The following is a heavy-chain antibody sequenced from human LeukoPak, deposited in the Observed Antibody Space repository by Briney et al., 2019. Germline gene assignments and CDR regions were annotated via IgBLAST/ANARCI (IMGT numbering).Heavy chain of an antibody. Sequence: GRSLRLSCAASGFTFSSFGMHWVRQAPGKGLEWVAVISYDGSYKNYADSVKGRFTISRDNSKNTLYLQMNSLRAEDTAVYYCAKEGYYYDSSGYNYYYGMDVWGQGTTVTVSS. J-gene: IGHJ6*02. V-gene: IGHV3-30*18. D-gene: IGHD3-22*01. CDR1: GFTFSSFG. CDR2: ISYDGSYK. CDR3: AKEGYYYDSSGYNYYYGMDV.